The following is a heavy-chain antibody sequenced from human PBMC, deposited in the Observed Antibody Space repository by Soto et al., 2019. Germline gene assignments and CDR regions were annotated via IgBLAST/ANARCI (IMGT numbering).Heavy chain of an antibody. V-gene: IGHV5-51*01. CDR1: GYSFTTYP. D-gene: IGHD3-10*01. Sequence: PGESLKISCKGSGYSFTTYPIAWVRQTPGKGLEWLGIIYPDDSDTRYSPSCQGQVTLSADKSITTAYLQWSSLKASDSAMYYCARRYGPGGMDVWGQVPRGTVSS. J-gene: IGHJ6*02. CDR3: ARRYGPGGMDV. CDR2: IYPDDSDT.